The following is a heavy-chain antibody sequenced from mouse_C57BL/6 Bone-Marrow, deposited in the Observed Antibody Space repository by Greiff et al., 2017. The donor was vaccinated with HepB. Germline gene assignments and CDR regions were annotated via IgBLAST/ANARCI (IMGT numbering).Heavy chain of an antibody. CDR2: IRSKSNNYAT. CDR3: VRRGYGGFDY. J-gene: IGHJ2*01. CDR1: GFSFNTYA. D-gene: IGHD3-1*01. Sequence: EVQRVESGGGLVQPKGSLKLSCAASGFSFNTYAMNWVRQAPGKGLEWVARIRSKSNNYATYYADSVKDRFTISRDDSESMLYLQMNNLKTEDTAMYYCVRRGYGGFDYWGQGTTLTVSS. V-gene: IGHV10-1*01.